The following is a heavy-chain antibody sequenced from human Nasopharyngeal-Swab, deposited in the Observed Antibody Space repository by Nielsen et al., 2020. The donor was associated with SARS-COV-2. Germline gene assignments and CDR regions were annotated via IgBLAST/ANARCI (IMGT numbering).Heavy chain of an antibody. D-gene: IGHD3-9*01. V-gene: IGHV3-48*03. CDR3: AKAFQEPPLRYFDI. CDR2: ISSRGDSI. J-gene: IGHJ4*02. Sequence: GGSLRLSCVASGFTFSSYGLNWVRQAPGKGLEWVSYISSRGDSIYFADSVKGRFTISRDSANNSLYLQMNSLRAEDTAVYYCAKAFQEPPLRYFDIWGQGTLVTVSS. CDR1: GFTFSSYG.